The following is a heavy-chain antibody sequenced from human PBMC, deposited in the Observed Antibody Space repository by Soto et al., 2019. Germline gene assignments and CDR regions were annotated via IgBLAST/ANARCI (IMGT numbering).Heavy chain of an antibody. V-gene: IGHV4-31*03. CDR3: VREVNSPATSDAFDI. Sequence: QVHLQESGPGLVKPSQTLSLTCTVSGGSITGDNYFWSWVRQHPEKGLEWIGYISYRGTTYYNPSLKSRVTISVDTSKNQFSLSLISVTAADTAMYFCVREVNSPATSDAFDIWGQGTVVTVSS. J-gene: IGHJ3*02. CDR1: GGSITGDNYF. CDR2: ISYRGTT. D-gene: IGHD1-26*01.